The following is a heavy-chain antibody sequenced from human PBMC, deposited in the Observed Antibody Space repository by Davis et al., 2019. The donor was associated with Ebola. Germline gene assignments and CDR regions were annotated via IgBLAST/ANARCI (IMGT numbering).Heavy chain of an antibody. CDR1: GGSISSGGYY. V-gene: IGHV4-31*03. J-gene: IGHJ2*01. CDR2: IYYSGST. Sequence: MPSETLSLTCTVSGGSISSGGYYWSWIRQHPGKGLEWIGYIYYSGSTYYNPSLKSRVTISVDKSKNQFSLKLSSVTAADTAVYYCARDGGRHWYFDLWGRGTLVTVSS. CDR3: ARDGGRHWYFDL. D-gene: IGHD3-16*01.